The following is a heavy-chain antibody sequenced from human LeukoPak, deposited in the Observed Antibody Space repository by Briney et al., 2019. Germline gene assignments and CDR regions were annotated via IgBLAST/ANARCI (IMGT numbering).Heavy chain of an antibody. CDR3: ARAEGRWELLLFSDAEYYFDY. CDR2: INPNSGGT. V-gene: IGHV1-2*02. Sequence: ASVKVSCKASGYTFTGYYMHWVRQAPGQGLEWMGWINPNSGGTNYAQKFQGRVTMTRDTSISTAYMELSRLRSDDTAVYYCARAEGRWELLLFSDAEYYFDYWGQGTLVTVSS. J-gene: IGHJ4*02. CDR1: GYTFTGYY. D-gene: IGHD1-26*01.